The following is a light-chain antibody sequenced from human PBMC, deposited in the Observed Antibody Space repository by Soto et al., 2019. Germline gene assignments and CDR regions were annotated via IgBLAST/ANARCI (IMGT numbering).Light chain of an antibody. Sequence: QSVLTQPPSASGSPGQSVTISCTGTKNDIGVYDFVSWYQHHPGKAPRLIIYEVVQRPSGVPDRFSGSKSGNTASLTVSGLQAADEADYYCSSYTSSSLPYVFGTGTKLTVL. J-gene: IGLJ1*01. V-gene: IGLV2-8*01. CDR2: EVV. CDR1: KNDIGVYDF. CDR3: SSYTSSSLPYV.